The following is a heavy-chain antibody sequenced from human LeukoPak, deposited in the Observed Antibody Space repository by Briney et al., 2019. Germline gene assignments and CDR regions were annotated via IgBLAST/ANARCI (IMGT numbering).Heavy chain of an antibody. J-gene: IGHJ4*02. Sequence: GGSLRLSCAASGFTFNDFAMHWVRLTPGKGLEWVSGISWNSGRIAYADSVKGRFTISRDNSKKMLSLQMNSLRPEDSAVYYCARPIDNGAGSYYFEYWGQGTLVTVSS. CDR2: ISWNSGRI. D-gene: IGHD3-10*01. V-gene: IGHV3-9*01. CDR3: ARPIDNGAGSYYFEY. CDR1: GFTFNDFA.